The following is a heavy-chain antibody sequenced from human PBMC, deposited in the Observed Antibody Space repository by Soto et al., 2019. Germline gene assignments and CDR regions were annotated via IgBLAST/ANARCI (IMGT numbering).Heavy chain of an antibody. CDR2: ISAYNGNT. J-gene: IGHJ4*02. CDR1: GYTLISYG. Sequence: ASVKVSCTASGYTLISYGISWVRQAPGQGLEWMGWISAYNGNTNYAQKFQGRVTMTTDTSTSTVYMELTSLRSDDTAVYYCASESRTIFGVVINYWGQGTAVTVSS. V-gene: IGHV1-18*01. CDR3: ASESRTIFGVVINY. D-gene: IGHD3-3*01.